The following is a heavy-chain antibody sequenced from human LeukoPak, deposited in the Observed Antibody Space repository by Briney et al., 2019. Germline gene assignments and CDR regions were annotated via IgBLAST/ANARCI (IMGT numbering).Heavy chain of an antibody. CDR3: ARDSDILTGYYIGFYYGMDV. J-gene: IGHJ6*04. D-gene: IGHD3-9*01. V-gene: IGHV3-30*03. CDR2: ISYDGSNK. Sequence: GRSLRLSCAASGFTFSSYGMHWVRQAPGKGLEWVAVISYDGSNKYYADSVKGRFTISRDNSKNTLYLQMNSLRAEDTAVYYCARDSDILTGYYIGFYYGMDVWGKGTTVTVSS. CDR1: GFTFSSYG.